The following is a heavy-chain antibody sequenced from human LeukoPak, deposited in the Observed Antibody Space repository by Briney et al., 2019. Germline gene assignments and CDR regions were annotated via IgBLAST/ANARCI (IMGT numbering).Heavy chain of an antibody. V-gene: IGHV4-34*01. CDR3: ARSWSGYRDFDY. Sequence: SETLSLTCAVYGGSFSGYYWSWIRQPPGKGLEWIGEINHSGSTNYNPSLKSRVTISVDTSKNQFSLKLSSVTAADTAVYYCARSWSGYRDFDYWGQGTLVTVSS. CDR1: GGSFSGYY. CDR2: INHSGST. J-gene: IGHJ4*02. D-gene: IGHD3-3*01.